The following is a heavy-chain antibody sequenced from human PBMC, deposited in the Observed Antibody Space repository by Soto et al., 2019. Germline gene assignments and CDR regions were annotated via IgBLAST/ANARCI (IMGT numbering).Heavy chain of an antibody. D-gene: IGHD3-22*01. J-gene: IGHJ4*02. V-gene: IGHV1-46*01. Sequence: ASVKVSCKTSGYTFTSYHIHCVRQAPLQGLEWMGIINPSSGSPNYAQNFQGRVTLTRDTSTSTVYMELRSLRYEDTALYYCVRDMFYSASSGRPTHNRGQGTPVTVYS. CDR1: GYTFTSYH. CDR2: INPSSGSP. CDR3: VRDMFYSASSGRPTHN.